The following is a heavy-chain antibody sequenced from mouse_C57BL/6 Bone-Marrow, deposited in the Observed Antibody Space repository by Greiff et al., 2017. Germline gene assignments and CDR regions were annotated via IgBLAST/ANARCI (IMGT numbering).Heavy chain of an antibody. V-gene: IGHV2-2*01. CDR3: ARPLSIYYDYVLAY. CDR2: LWSGGST. D-gene: IGHD2-4*01. CDR1: GFSLTSYG. Sequence: VKLVESGPGLVQPSQSLSITCTVSGFSLTSYGVHWVRQSPGKGLEWLGVLWSGGSTDYNAAFISRLSISKDTSKSQVFFQMTSLQADDTAIYYCARPLSIYYDYVLAYWGQGTLVTVSA. J-gene: IGHJ3*01.